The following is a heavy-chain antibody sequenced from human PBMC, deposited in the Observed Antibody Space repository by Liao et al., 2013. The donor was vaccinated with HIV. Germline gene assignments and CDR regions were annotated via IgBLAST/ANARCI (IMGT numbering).Heavy chain of an antibody. Sequence: QVQLQESGPGLVKPSETLSLTCTVSGGSISSYYWSWIRQPAGKGLEWIGRIYNSGTNYNPSLKSRVTMSVDTSKNQFSLKLSSVTAADTAVYYCAREVALYCTSTSCYKYYFDYWGQGTLVTVSS. V-gene: IGHV4-4*07. D-gene: IGHD2-2*02. CDR3: AREVALYCTSTSCYKYYFDY. CDR2: IYNSGT. J-gene: IGHJ4*02. CDR1: GGSISSYY.